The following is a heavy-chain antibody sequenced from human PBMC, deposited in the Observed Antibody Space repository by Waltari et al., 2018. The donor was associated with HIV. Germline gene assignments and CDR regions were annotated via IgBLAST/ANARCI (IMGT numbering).Heavy chain of an antibody. CDR3: ARDHYYGSSGYYSDY. J-gene: IGHJ4*02. D-gene: IGHD3-22*01. CDR1: GYTFTNYG. CDR2: ISGYNGDT. Sequence: QVHLVQSGAELRKPGASVTVSCKASGYTFTNYGSTWVRQAPGQGLEWRGWISGYNGDTKYAQKVRGRVTMTTDTSTSTAYLEMGSLRFDDTAVYYCARDHYYGSSGYYSDYWGQGTLVTVSS. V-gene: IGHV1-18*01.